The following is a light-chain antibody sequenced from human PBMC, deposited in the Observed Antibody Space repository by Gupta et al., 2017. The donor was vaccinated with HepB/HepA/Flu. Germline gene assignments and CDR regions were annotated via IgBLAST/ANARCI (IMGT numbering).Light chain of an antibody. J-gene: IGLJ2*01. Sequence: GGSYNYVSSYLQYPGKAPRLMIYGVSNRPSGVSNRFSGSKSGNTASLTISRLQADDEADYYCSSYTSSGARVFGGGTKVTVL. CDR1: GGSYNY. CDR2: GVS. V-gene: IGLV2-14*04. CDR3: SSYTSSGARV.